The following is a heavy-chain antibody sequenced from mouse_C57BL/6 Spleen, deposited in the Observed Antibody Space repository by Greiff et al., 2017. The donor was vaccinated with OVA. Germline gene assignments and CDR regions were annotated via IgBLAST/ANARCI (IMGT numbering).Heavy chain of an antibody. CDR3: ARGGPAWFAY. CDR2: IYPRSGTT. CDR1: GYTFPSSG. J-gene: IGHJ3*01. Sequence: LQESGAELARPGASVKLSCKASGYTFPSSGISWVKQRTGQGLEWIGEIYPRSGTTYYNEKFKGKATLTADKSSSTAYREIRSLTSEDSAVYFCARGGPAWFAYWGQGTLVTVSA. V-gene: IGHV1-81*01.